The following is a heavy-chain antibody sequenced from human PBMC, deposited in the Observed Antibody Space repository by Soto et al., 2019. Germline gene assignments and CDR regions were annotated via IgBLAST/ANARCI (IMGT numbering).Heavy chain of an antibody. CDR1: GDTFIGYS. CDR2: VIPTQRTT. D-gene: IGHD6-19*01. CDR3: VIDRLIVAVSVGRMDV. Sequence: SVKVSCKASGDTFIGYSISWVRQAPGQGLEWMGWVIPTQRTTKYAQRFQGRVTMSVDQFASTTYMELSSLRPEDTALYYCVIDRLIVAVSVGRMDVWGRGTTVTVSS. J-gene: IGHJ6*02. V-gene: IGHV1-69*08.